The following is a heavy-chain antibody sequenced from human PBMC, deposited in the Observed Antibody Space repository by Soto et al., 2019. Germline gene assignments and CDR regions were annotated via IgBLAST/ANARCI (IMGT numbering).Heavy chain of an antibody. J-gene: IGHJ4*02. CDR1: AFTFSTYG. D-gene: IGHD6-13*01. CDR3: VRGRAIAAISILL. CDR2: VWFDGSQD. V-gene: IGHV3-33*01. Sequence: GGSLRHSCAASAFTFSTYGMHWVRQAPGKGLDWVAIVWFDGSQDYYTDSVKGRFTISRDDSKHTVYLQMNSLRPEDTAVYYCVRGRAIAAISILLWRQGLLISV.